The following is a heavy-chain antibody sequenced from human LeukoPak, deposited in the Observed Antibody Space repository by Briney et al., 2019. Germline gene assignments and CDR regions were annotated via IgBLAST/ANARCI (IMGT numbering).Heavy chain of an antibody. CDR3: AKLTGKDVLRLRFDP. CDR1: GFTFSSYA. CDR2: ISGSGGST. D-gene: IGHD3-3*01. J-gene: IGHJ5*02. Sequence: GGSLRLSCAASGFTFSSYAMSWVRQAPGKGLEWVSAISGSGGSTYYADSVKGRFNISRDNSKNTLYLQKNSLRAEDTAVYYCAKLTGKDVLRLRFDPWGQGTLVTVSS. V-gene: IGHV3-23*01.